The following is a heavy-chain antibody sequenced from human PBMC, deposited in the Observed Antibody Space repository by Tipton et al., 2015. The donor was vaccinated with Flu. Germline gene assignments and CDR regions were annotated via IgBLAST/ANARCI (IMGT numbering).Heavy chain of an antibody. D-gene: IGHD3-10*01. CDR2: VYHGGTT. CDR3: ATTTYYYGSGSHDY. CDR1: GDSINSDYY. Sequence: TLSLTCTVSGDSINSDYYWGWIRQPPGKGLEWIGCVYHGGTTYYNPSLKSRVAISLDTFQNQFSLKLTSVTAADTAVYYCATTTYYYGSGSHDYWGQGTLVTVSS. V-gene: IGHV4-38-2*02. J-gene: IGHJ4*02.